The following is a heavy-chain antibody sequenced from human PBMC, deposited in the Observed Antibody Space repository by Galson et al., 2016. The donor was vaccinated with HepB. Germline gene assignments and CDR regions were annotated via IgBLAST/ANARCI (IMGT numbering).Heavy chain of an antibody. J-gene: IGHJ6*02. CDR3: ARYYDFWRGHFPMGMEV. D-gene: IGHD3-3*01. CDR2: ISASTGNT. Sequence: SVKVSCKASGYIFTSYDISWVRQAPGQGLEWMGWISASTGNTNYAQKFRGRVTMTTDASTATAYMELGSLRSDDTAVYYCARYYDFWRGHFPMGMEVWGQGTTVTVSS. CDR1: GYIFTSYD. V-gene: IGHV1-18*04.